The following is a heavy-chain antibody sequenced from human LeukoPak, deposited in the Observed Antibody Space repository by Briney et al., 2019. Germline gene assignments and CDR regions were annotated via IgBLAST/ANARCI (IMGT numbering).Heavy chain of an antibody. J-gene: IGHJ4*02. CDR1: GFTFSSYG. Sequence: GGSLRLSCAASGFTFSSYGMHWVRQARGEGLEWVAVISYDGSNKYYADSVKGRFTISRDNSKNTLYLQMNSLRAEDTAVYYCAKGGRYCTNGVCHNFDYWGQGTLVTVSS. CDR2: ISYDGSNK. V-gene: IGHV3-30*18. D-gene: IGHD2-8*01. CDR3: AKGGRYCTNGVCHNFDY.